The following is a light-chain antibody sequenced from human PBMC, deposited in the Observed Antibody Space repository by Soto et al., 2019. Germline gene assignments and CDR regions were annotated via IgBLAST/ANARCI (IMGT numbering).Light chain of an antibody. CDR1: QSVSSSY. CDR3: QQYDSSPVT. CDR2: GAS. J-gene: IGKJ2*01. Sequence: NVLTQSPGTLSLSPGERATPSCRASQSVSSSYLTWYQQKPGQAPRLLIYGASSRATDIPDRFSGSGSGTDFTLTISRLEPEDFAVYYCQQYDSSPVTFGQGTKLEIK. V-gene: IGKV3-20*01.